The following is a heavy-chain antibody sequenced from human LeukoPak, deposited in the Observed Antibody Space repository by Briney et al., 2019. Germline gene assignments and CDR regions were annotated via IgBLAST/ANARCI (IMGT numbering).Heavy chain of an antibody. Sequence: SVKVSCKASGGTFSSYAFSWVRQAPGQGLEWMGRIIPIFDITTYAQEFQGRVTITADKSTSTAYMELNSLRSEDTAMYYCARAGAYCGGDCYQYYFDYWGQGTLVTVSS. J-gene: IGHJ4*02. CDR3: ARAGAYCGGDCYQYYFDY. D-gene: IGHD2-21*02. CDR2: IIPIFDIT. V-gene: IGHV1-69*04. CDR1: GGTFSSYA.